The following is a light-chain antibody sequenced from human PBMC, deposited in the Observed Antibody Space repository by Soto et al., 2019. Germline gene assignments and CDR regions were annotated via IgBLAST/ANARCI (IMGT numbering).Light chain of an antibody. V-gene: IGKV1-5*03. J-gene: IGKJ1*01. CDR3: QHYNSYSEA. Sequence: IQMTQSPYTLSASVGDRVTITCRASQTISSWLAWYQQKPGKAPKLLIYKASTLKSGVPSRFSGSGSGTEFTLTISSLQPDDFATYYCQHYNSYSEAFGQGTNVDI. CDR2: KAS. CDR1: QTISSW.